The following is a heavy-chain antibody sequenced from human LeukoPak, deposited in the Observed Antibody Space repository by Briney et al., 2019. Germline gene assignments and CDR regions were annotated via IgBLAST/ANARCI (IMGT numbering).Heavy chain of an antibody. V-gene: IGHV4-59*01. J-gene: IGHJ6*03. CDR2: IYYSGST. Sequence: SETLSLTCTVSGGSISSYYWSWIRQPPGKGLEWFGYIYYSGSTNYKSSLKSRVTISVDTSKNQFSLKLSSVTAADTAVYYCARTTEGGYTYDYFYYYYMDVWGKGTTVTISS. CDR3: ARTTEGGYTYDYFYYYYMDV. CDR1: GGSISSYY. D-gene: IGHD5-18*01.